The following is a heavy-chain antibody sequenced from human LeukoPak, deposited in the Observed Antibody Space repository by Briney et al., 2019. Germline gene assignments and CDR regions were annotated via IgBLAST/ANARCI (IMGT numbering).Heavy chain of an antibody. J-gene: IGHJ4*02. D-gene: IGHD5-18*01. CDR3: VITPRIQLWPADDFDY. Sequence: PGGSLRLSCSVSGFTFSTFAMHWVRQAPGNGLEYVSSISSNGESTHYADSVKGRFTISRDNSRSTLYLQMSSLRAEDTAVYYCVITPRIQLWPADDFDYWGQETLVTVLS. CDR2: ISSNGEST. V-gene: IGHV3-64D*06. CDR1: GFTFSTFA.